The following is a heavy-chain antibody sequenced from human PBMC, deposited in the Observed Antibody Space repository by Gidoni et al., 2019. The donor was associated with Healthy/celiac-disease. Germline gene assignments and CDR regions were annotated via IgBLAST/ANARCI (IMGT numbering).Heavy chain of an antibody. V-gene: IGHV3-21*01. D-gene: IGHD6-13*01. CDR1: GFTFSSYS. CDR2: ISSSSSYI. CDR3: TYSIAAAGPDPY. Sequence: EVQLVESGGGLVKPGGSLRLSCAASGFTFSSYSMNWVRQAPGKGLEWVSSISSSSSYIYYADSVKGRFTISRDNAKNSLYLQMNSLRAEDTAVYYCTYSIAAAGPDPYWGQGTLVTVSS. J-gene: IGHJ4*02.